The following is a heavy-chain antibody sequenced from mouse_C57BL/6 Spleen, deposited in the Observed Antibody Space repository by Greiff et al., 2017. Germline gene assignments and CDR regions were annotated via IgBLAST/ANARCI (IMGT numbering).Heavy chain of an antibody. CDR1: GYTFTSYW. Sequence: QVQLQQPGAELVRPGTSVKLSCKASGYTFTSYWMHWVKQRPGQGLEWIGVIDPSDSYTNYNQKFKGKATLTVDTSSSTAYMQLSSLTSEDSAVXYCARWDYGSSGDYWGQGTTLTVSS. V-gene: IGHV1-59*01. J-gene: IGHJ2*01. D-gene: IGHD1-1*01. CDR3: ARWDYGSSGDY. CDR2: IDPSDSYT.